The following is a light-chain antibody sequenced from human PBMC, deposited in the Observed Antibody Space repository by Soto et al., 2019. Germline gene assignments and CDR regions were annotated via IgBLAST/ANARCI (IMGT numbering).Light chain of an antibody. CDR3: QTWGTGIRV. CDR1: SGHSSYA. Sequence: QSVLTQSTSASASLGASVKLTCTLSSGHSSYAIAWHQQQPEKGPRYLMKLNSDGRHSKGDGIPDRFSGSSSGAERYLTISSLQSEDEADYYCQTWGTGIRVFGGGTKLTVL. V-gene: IGLV4-69*01. CDR2: LNSDGRH. J-gene: IGLJ2*01.